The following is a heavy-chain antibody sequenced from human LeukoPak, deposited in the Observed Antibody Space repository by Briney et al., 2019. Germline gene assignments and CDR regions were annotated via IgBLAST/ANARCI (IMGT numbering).Heavy chain of an antibody. J-gene: IGHJ6*04. D-gene: IGHD6-25*01. CDR1: GFTFDDYA. V-gene: IGHV3-9*01. Sequence: GGSLRLSCAASGFTFDDYAMHWVRQAPGKGLEWVSGISWNSGSIGYADSVKGRFTISRDNAKNSLYLQMNSQRVEDTAVYYCARVVAAGTGIFVNFYYAMDIWGKGTTVTISS. CDR3: ARVVAAGTGIFVNFYYAMDI. CDR2: ISWNSGSI.